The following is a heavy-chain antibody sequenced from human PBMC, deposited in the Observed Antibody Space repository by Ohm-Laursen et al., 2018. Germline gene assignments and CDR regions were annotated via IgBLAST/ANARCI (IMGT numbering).Heavy chain of an antibody. CDR3: ASWLEYYDSSGYYGFDY. CDR2: ISGSGGST. CDR1: GFTFSSYA. D-gene: IGHD3-22*01. J-gene: IGHJ4*02. Sequence: SLRLSCTASGFTFSSYAMSWVRQAPGKGLEWVSAISGSGGSTYYADSVEGRFTISRDNSKNSLYLQMNSLRAEDTAVYYCASWLEYYDSSGYYGFDYWGQGTLVTVSS. V-gene: IGHV3-23*01.